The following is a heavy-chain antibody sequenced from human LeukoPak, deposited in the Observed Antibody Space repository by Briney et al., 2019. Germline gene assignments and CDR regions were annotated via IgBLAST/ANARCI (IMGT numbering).Heavy chain of an antibody. D-gene: IGHD5-12*01. CDR2: IYYSGSI. V-gene: IGHV4-39*01. J-gene: IGHJ5*02. CDR1: GASLSTYY. Sequence: PSETLSLTCIVSGASLSTYYWGWIRQSPGKGLEWIGSIYYSGSIYYNPSLKSRVTISVDTSKNQFSLKVRSVTAADTAVYYCARLAARLSWFDPWGQGTLVTVSS. CDR3: ARLAARLSWFDP.